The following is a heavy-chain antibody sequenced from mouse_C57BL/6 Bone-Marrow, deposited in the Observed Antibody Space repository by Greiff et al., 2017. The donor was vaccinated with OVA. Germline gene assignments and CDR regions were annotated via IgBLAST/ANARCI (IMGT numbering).Heavy chain of an antibody. Sequence: EVKLVESGGDLVKPGGSLKLSCAASGFTFSSYGMSWVRQTPDKRLEWVATISSGGSYTYYPDSVKGRFTISRDNAKNTLYLQMSSLKSEDTAMYYCARHITTVAPWFAYWGQGTLVTVSA. CDR2: ISSGGSYT. CDR3: ARHITTVAPWFAY. CDR1: GFTFSSYG. V-gene: IGHV5-6*01. D-gene: IGHD1-1*01. J-gene: IGHJ3*01.